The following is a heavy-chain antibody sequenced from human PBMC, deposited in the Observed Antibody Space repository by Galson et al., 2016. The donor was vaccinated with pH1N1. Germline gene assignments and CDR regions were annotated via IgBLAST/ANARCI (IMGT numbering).Heavy chain of an antibody. CDR3: ARNGYGDYVGYFDY. J-gene: IGHJ4*02. V-gene: IGHV2-5*02. Sequence: PALVKPTQTLTLTCTFSGFSLSTSGVGVGWIRQPPGRALEWFALIYWDDDKRYSPSLKSRLTITKDTSKNQVVLTMTNMGPVDTATYYCARNGYGDYVGYFDYWGQGTLVTVSS. D-gene: IGHD4-17*01. CDR1: GFSLSTSGVG. CDR2: IYWDDDK.